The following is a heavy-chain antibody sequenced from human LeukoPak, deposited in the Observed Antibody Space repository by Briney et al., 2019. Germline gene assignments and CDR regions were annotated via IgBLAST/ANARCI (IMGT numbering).Heavy chain of an antibody. D-gene: IGHD2-2*01. V-gene: IGHV1-18*01. CDR1: GYAFTNYA. CDR2: ISVYNGNT. J-gene: IGHJ4*02. Sequence: GASVKVSCKASGYAFTNYAISWVRQAPEQGLEWMGWISVYNGNTNYAQKLQGRVTMTADTSTTTAYMELRSLRSDDTAVYYCARGYCSSATCRHFDYWGQGALVTVSS. CDR3: ARGYCSSATCRHFDY.